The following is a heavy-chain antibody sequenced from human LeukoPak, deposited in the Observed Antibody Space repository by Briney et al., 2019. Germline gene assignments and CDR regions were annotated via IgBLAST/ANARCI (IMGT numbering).Heavy chain of an antibody. CDR1: GGSISSYY. Sequence: PSETLSLTCAVSGGSISSYYWSWIRQPPGKGLEWIGYIFYSGSTNYNPSLKSRVTISIDASKSHFSLKLSSVTAADSAVYYCARDRGYGSGSYYMGDAFEIWGQGTMVTVSS. V-gene: IGHV4-59*01. CDR2: IFYSGST. D-gene: IGHD3-10*01. CDR3: ARDRGYGSGSYYMGDAFEI. J-gene: IGHJ3*02.